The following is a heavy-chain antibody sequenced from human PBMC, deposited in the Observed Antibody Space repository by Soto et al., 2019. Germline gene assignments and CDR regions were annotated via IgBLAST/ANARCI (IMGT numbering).Heavy chain of an antibody. CDR1: VYTFTSYG. D-gene: IGHD3-9*01. CDR2: IIAYNGNT. V-gene: IGHV1-18*04. Sequence: ASVKFSCKSSVYTFTSYGISWLRQAPGQGLEWMGLIIAYNGNTNFSQELQDRVTMTTDTSTSTAYMELRSMRSGDTPVYYCARDDRDILTGYDYYYGMDVWGQGTTVTVSS. J-gene: IGHJ6*02. CDR3: ARDDRDILTGYDYYYGMDV.